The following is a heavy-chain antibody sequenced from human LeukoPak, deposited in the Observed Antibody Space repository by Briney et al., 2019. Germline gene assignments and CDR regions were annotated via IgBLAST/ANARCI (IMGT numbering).Heavy chain of an antibody. CDR1: GFTFDDYA. D-gene: IGHD4-17*01. V-gene: IGHV3-43*02. CDR2: ISGDGDST. Sequence: GGSLRLSCAASGFTFDDYAMHWVRQAPGKGLEWVSLISGDGDSTYYADSVKGRFTISRDNSKNSLYLQMNSLRTEDTALYYCAKDMATATYDAFHIWGQGTMVTVSS. CDR3: AKDMATATYDAFHI. J-gene: IGHJ3*02.